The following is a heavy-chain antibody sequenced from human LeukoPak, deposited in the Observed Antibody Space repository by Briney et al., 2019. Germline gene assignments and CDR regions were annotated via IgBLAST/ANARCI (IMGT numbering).Heavy chain of an antibody. CDR1: GASITSYY. V-gene: IGHV4-30-4*01. CDR2: IYYSGST. Sequence: SETLSLTCAVSGASITSYYWSWIRQPPGKGLEWIGYIYYSGSTYYNPSLKSRVTISVDTSKNQFSLKLSSVTAADTAVYYCARDQTYYDFWSGYYRGDAFDIWGQGTMVTVSS. D-gene: IGHD3-3*01. J-gene: IGHJ3*02. CDR3: ARDQTYYDFWSGYYRGDAFDI.